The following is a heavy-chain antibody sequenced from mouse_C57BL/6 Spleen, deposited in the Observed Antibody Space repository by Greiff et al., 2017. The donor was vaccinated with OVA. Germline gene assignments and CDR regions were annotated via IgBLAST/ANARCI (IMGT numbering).Heavy chain of an antibody. CDR1: GFTFSSYA. J-gene: IGHJ4*01. CDR2: ISSGGDYI. D-gene: IGHD1-1*01. CDR3: TSVITTAYAMDY. V-gene: IGHV5-9-1*02. Sequence: EVKLMESGEGLVKPGGSLKLSCAASGFTFSSYAMSWVRQTPEKRLEWVAYISSGGDYIYYADTVKGRFTISRDNARNTLYLQMSSLKSEDTAMYYCTSVITTAYAMDYWGQGTSVTVSS.